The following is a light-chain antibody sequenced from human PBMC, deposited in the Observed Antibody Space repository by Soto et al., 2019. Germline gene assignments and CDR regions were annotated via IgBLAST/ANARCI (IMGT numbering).Light chain of an antibody. V-gene: IGKV1-5*01. Sequence: DIEMTQSPATLAASLGDRVTITCRASQSISSCLAWYQQKPGKAPKLLIYDASSLESGVPSRFSGSGSGTEFTLTISSLQHDDFANYYCQQYNSYYTLTFGGGTKVDIK. CDR3: QQYNSYYTLT. CDR2: DAS. J-gene: IGKJ4*01. CDR1: QSISSC.